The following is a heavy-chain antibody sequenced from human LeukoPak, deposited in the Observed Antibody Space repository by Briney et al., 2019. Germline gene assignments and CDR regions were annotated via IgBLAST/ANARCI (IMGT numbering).Heavy chain of an antibody. CDR2: IYYSGST. D-gene: IGHD3-22*01. Sequence: SETLSLTCTVSGGSISSHYWSWIRQPPGKGLEWIGYIYYSGSTNYNPSLKSRVTISVDTSKNQFSLKPSSVTAADTAVYYCARGLYDSSGSRYFQHWGQGTLVTVSS. V-gene: IGHV4-59*11. CDR1: GGSISSHY. CDR3: ARGLYDSSGSRYFQH. J-gene: IGHJ1*01.